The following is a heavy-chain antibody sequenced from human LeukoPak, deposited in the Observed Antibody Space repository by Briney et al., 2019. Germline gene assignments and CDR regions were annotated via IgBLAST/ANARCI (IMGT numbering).Heavy chain of an antibody. CDR3: ARAKVVPAAMAVDYYYMDV. J-gene: IGHJ6*03. CDR2: INPNSGGT. V-gene: IGHV1-2*02. Sequence: GATVKVSCKASGYTYTGYYMHWVRQAPGQGLEWMGWINPNSGGTNYAQKFQGRVTMTRDTSISTAYMELSRLRSDDTAVHYCARAKVVPAAMAVDYYYMDVWGKGTTVTVSS. D-gene: IGHD2-2*01. CDR1: GYTYTGYY.